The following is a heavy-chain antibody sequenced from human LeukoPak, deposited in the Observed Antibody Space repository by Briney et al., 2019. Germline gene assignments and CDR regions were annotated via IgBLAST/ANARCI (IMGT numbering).Heavy chain of an antibody. J-gene: IGHJ6*02. CDR2: ITCSGGST. CDR1: GFTVSSYA. D-gene: IGHD6-19*01. CDR3: AKGYSSGWTYYYYYYGMDV. V-gene: IGHV3-23*01. Sequence: GGSLRLSSAASGFTVSSYAMSWVRPAPGKGLEWVSAITCSGGSTYYADSVKGWFTISRDNSKNTLYLQMNSLRAEDTAVYYCAKGYSSGWTYYYYYYGMDVWGQGTTVTVSS.